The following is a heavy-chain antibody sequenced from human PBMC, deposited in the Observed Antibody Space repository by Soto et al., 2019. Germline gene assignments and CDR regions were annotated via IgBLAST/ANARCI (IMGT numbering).Heavy chain of an antibody. CDR3: ARDSHGDPFDY. D-gene: IGHD4-17*01. CDR1: GVSISSGDYY. J-gene: IGHJ4*02. CDR2: IHYSGST. V-gene: IGHV4-30-4*01. Sequence: QVQLQESGPGLVKPSQTLSLTCTVSGVSISSGDYYWSWIRQPPGKGLEWIGYIHYSGSTSYNPSRKSRVTISVDTSRNQFSLKLSSVTAADTAVYYCARDSHGDPFDYWGQGALVTVSS.